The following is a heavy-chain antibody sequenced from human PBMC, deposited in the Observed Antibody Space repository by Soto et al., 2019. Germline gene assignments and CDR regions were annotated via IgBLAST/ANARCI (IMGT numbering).Heavy chain of an antibody. CDR3: ARWDYGLYARFDY. Sequence: QVQLVQSGAEVKKSGASVKVACKASGYTFTSHDSNWVRQATGQGLEWMGWMNPNSGNTGYAQKFQGRVTMTRNTSISTAYMELSSLRSEDTAVYYCARWDYGLYARFDYWGQGTLVTVSS. V-gene: IGHV1-8*01. CDR2: MNPNSGNT. CDR1: GYTFTSHD. D-gene: IGHD4-17*01. J-gene: IGHJ4*02.